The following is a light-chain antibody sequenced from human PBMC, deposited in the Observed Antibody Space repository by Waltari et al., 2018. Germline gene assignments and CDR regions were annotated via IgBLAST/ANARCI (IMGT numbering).Light chain of an antibody. Sequence: DIQMTQYPSTLSASVGDRVTITCRASQSISSWLAWYQQKPGKAPKLLIYDASILESGVPSRFSGSGSGTEFTLTISSLQPDDFATYYCQQYNSYSPYTFGQGTKLEIK. J-gene: IGKJ2*01. CDR2: DAS. CDR1: QSISSW. CDR3: QQYNSYSPYT. V-gene: IGKV1-5*01.